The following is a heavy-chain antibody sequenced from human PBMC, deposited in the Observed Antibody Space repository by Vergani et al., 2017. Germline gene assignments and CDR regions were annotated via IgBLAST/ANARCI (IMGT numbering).Heavy chain of an antibody. CDR2: INPNSGGT. CDR1: GYTFTGYY. J-gene: IGHJ6*02. V-gene: IGHV1-2*02. Sequence: QVQLVQSGAEVKKPGASVKVSCKASGYTFTGYYMHWVRQAPGQGLEWMGWINPNSGGTNYAQKLQGRVTMTTDTSTSTAYMELRSLRSDDTAVYYCARILAYCGGDCSVGYYYYGMDVWGQGTTVTVSS. CDR3: ARILAYCGGDCSVGYYYYGMDV. D-gene: IGHD2-21*02.